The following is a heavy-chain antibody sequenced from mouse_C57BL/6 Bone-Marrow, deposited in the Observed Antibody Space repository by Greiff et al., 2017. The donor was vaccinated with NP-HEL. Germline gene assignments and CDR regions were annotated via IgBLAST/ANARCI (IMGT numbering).Heavy chain of an antibody. J-gene: IGHJ2*01. CDR1: GYTFTSYW. CDR3: AREWLIYYDYDVHFDY. CDR2: IYPSDSET. Sequence: QVQLQQPGAELVRPGSSVKLSCKASGYTFTSYWMDWVKQRPGQGLEWIGNIYPSDSETHYNQKFKDKATLTADKSSSTAYMQLSSLTSEDSAVYYCAREWLIYYDYDVHFDYWGQGTTLTVSS. V-gene: IGHV1-61*01. D-gene: IGHD2-4*01.